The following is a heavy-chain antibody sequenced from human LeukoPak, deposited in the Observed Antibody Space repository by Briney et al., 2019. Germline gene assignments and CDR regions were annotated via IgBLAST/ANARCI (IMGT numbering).Heavy chain of an antibody. CDR3: ARSGTTMVRGVMSFDY. CDR2: IYYSGST. V-gene: IGHV4-38-2*01. D-gene: IGHD3-10*01. CDR1: SYSINSNYY. Sequence: SETLSLTCSVSSYSINSNYYWGWIRQPPGKGLEWIGSIYYSGSTYYNPSLKSRVTISVDTSKNQFSLKLSSVTAADTAVYCCARSGTTMVRGVMSFDYWGQGTLVTVSS. J-gene: IGHJ4*02.